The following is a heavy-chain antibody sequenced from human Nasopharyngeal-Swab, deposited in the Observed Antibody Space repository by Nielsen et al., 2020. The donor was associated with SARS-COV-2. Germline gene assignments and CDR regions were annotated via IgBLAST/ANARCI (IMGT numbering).Heavy chain of an antibody. V-gene: IGHV3-9*01. J-gene: IGHJ4*02. CDR1: GFTFSSYW. CDR2: ISWNSGSI. CDR3: AKALSGVVRGVMNY. Sequence: SLKISCAASGFTFSSYWMHWVRQAPGKGLEWVSGISWNSGSIGYADSVKGRFTISRDNAKNSLYLQMNSLRAEDTALYYCAKALSGVVRGVMNYWGQGTLVTVSS. D-gene: IGHD3-10*01.